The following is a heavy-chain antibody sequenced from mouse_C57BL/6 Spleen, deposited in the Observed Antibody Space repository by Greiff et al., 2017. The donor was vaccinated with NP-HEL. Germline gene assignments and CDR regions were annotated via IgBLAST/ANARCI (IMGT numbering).Heavy chain of an antibody. D-gene: IGHD2-2*01. CDR1: GYTFTDYY. CDR2: INPNNGGT. Sequence: EVQLQQSGPELVKPGASVKISCKASGYTFTDYYMNWVKQSHGKSLEWIGDINPNNGGTSYNQKFKGKATLTVDKSSSTAYMELRSLTSEDSAVYYCARGGGLRRGGFDYWGQGTTLTVSS. V-gene: IGHV1-26*01. CDR3: ARGGGLRRGGFDY. J-gene: IGHJ2*01.